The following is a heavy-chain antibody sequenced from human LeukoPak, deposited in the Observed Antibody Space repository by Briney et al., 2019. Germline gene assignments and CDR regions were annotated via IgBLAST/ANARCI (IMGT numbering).Heavy chain of an antibody. D-gene: IGHD2-2*02. V-gene: IGHV1-69*13. CDR2: IIPIFGTA. J-gene: IGHJ5*02. Sequence: SVKVSCKASGGTFSSYAISWVRQAPGQGLEWMGGIIPIFGTANYAQKFQGRVAITADESTSTAYMELSSLRSEDTAVYYCARDASYCSSTSCYRRSNWNYWSWFDPWGQGTLVTVSS. CDR1: GGTFSSYA. CDR3: ARDASYCSSTSCYRRSNWNYWSWFDP.